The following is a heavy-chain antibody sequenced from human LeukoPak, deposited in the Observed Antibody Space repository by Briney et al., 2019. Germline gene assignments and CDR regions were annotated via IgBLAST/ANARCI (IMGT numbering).Heavy chain of an antibody. J-gene: IGHJ4*02. CDR2: VSHDGNTK. D-gene: IGHD5-12*01. CDR3: ARAIVGTENYY. V-gene: IGHV3-30*10. Sequence: PGGSLRLSCAASGFTFSTHAMHWVRQAPGKGLEWVAVVSHDGNTKYYTDFVKGRFTISRDNSKNTLYLQMNGLRTDDTAVYYCARAIVGTENYYWGQGTLVAVSS. CDR1: GFTFSTHA.